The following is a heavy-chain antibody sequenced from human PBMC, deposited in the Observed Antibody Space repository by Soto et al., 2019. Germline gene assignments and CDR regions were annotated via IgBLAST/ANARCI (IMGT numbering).Heavy chain of an antibody. V-gene: IGHV4-39*01. CDR1: GGSSSDSSYC. CDR3: SRQVPYLQLTLLLSTF. D-gene: IGHD2-15*01. Sequence: SVIHSLTCPVVGGSSSDSSYCWGWTNQPPGKGLEWIGSIYYSGSTYYNPSPKSRVTISVDTSKNQFSLKLSSVTAADTAVYYCSRQVPYLQLTLLLSTFWGQGTLVIVFS. J-gene: IGHJ4*02. CDR2: IYYSGST.